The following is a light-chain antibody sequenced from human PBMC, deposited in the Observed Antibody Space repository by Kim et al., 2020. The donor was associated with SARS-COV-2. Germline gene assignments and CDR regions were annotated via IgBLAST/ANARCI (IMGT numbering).Light chain of an antibody. CDR1: QSISTN. Sequence: EIVMTQSPATLSVSPGETVTLSCRASQSISTNLAWYQHRPGQAPRLLIYGASTRATAFPARFSGSGSGTEFTLTISSLQSEDFAVYYCQHYNNWPPYTFGQGTKLEIK. CDR3: QHYNNWPPYT. J-gene: IGKJ2*01. CDR2: GAS. V-gene: IGKV3-15*01.